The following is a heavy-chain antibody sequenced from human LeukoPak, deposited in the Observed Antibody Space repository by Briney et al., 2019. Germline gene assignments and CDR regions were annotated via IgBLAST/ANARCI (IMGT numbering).Heavy chain of an antibody. CDR1: GFTFSSYG. Sequence: GGSLRLSCAASGFTFSSYGMRWVRQAPGKGLEWVAVIWYDGSNKYYADSVKGRFTISRDNSKNTLYLQMNSLRAEDTAVYYCARGGGIRYYDSSGYQGPFDYWGQGTLVTVSS. CDR3: ARGGGIRYYDSSGYQGPFDY. D-gene: IGHD3-22*01. J-gene: IGHJ4*02. V-gene: IGHV3-33*01. CDR2: IWYDGSNK.